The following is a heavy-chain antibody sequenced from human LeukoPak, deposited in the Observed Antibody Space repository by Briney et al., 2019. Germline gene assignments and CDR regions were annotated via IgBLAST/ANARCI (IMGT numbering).Heavy chain of an antibody. J-gene: IGHJ3*02. CDR1: GFTFSSYG. V-gene: IGHV3-33*01. CDR3: ARDNQLLGLEDAFDI. Sequence: GGSLRLSCAASGFTFSSYGMHWVRQAPGKGLEWVAVIWYDGSNKYYADSVKGRFTISRDNSKNTLYLQMNSLRAEDTAVYYCARDNQLLGLEDAFDIWGQGTMVTVSS. CDR2: IWYDGSNK. D-gene: IGHD2-2*01.